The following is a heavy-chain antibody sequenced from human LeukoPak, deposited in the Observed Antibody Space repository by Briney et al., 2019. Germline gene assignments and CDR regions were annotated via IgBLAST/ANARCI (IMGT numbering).Heavy chain of an antibody. J-gene: IGHJ5*02. D-gene: IGHD2-8*01. Sequence: GGSLRLSCAASGFTFSSYGMHWVRQAPGKGLEWVAVIRYDGSNKYYADSVKGRFTISRDNSKNTLYLQMNSLRAEDTAVYYCARDLGYCTNGVCPNWFDPWGQGTLVTVSS. CDR2: IRYDGSNK. V-gene: IGHV3-33*01. CDR3: ARDLGYCTNGVCPNWFDP. CDR1: GFTFSSYG.